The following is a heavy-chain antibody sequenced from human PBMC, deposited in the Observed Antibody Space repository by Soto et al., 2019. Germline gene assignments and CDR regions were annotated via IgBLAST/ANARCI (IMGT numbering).Heavy chain of an antibody. J-gene: IGHJ6*02. Sequence: SETLSLTCAVSGDSISSYYCMWIRQPPGKGLESIGYLYYGGSANYNPSLKSRVTISVDTSTNQFSLKLSSVTAADTAVYYCARVSYSSYPRYYYYGMDVWGQGTTVTVSS. CDR3: ARVSYSSYPRYYYYGMDV. CDR2: LYYGGSA. CDR1: GDSISSYY. V-gene: IGHV4-59*12. D-gene: IGHD6-6*01.